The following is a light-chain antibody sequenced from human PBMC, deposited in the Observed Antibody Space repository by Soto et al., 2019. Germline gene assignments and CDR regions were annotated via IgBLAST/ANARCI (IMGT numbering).Light chain of an antibody. J-gene: IGLJ1*01. V-gene: IGLV1-40*01. Sequence: QSALTQPPSVSGAPGQRVTISCTGNSSNIGADDDVHWYQQLPGTAPKLLIYGNNNRPSGVPDRFSGSKSGTSASLAITGLQAADEADYYCQSYDTSLSAPYVFGTGTKVTVL. CDR3: QSYDTSLSAPYV. CDR2: GNN. CDR1: SSNIGADDD.